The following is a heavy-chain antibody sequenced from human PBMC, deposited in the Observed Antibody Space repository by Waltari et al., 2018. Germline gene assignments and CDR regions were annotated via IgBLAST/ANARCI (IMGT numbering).Heavy chain of an antibody. D-gene: IGHD2-15*01. CDR1: GYSISSGYY. CDR3: ARSPLLSDGMDV. V-gene: IGHV4-38-2*01. J-gene: IGHJ6*02. CDR2: IYHSGST. Sequence: QVQLQESGPGLVKPSETLSLTCAVSGYSISSGYYWGWIRQPPGKGLEWIGSIYHSGSTYYNPSLKSRVTISVDTSKNQFSLKLSSVTAADTAVYYCARSPLLSDGMDVWGQGTTVTVSS.